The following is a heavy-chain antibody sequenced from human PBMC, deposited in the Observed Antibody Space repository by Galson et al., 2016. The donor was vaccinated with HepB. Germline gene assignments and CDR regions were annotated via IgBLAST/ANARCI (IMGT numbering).Heavy chain of an antibody. CDR2: ISGSGGSA. V-gene: IGHV3-23*01. Sequence: SLRLSCAASGFTFSSYAMSWVRQAPGKGLEWVSAISGSGGSAYHADSVKGRFTISRDNSKNTLYLQMNSLRAEETAVYYCAKDRPKKGAVADIFYYWGQGTLVTVSS. CDR1: GFTFSSYA. J-gene: IGHJ4*02. CDR3: AKDRPKKGAVADIFYY. D-gene: IGHD6-19*01.